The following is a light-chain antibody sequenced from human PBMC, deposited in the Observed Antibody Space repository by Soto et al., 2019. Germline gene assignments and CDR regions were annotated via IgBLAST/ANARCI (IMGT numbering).Light chain of an antibody. CDR2: RAS. J-gene: IGKJ4*01. V-gene: IGKV3-20*01. Sequence: EIVLTQSPGTLSLSPGERATLACRASQSVSSSYLAWYQQKPGQAHKVLIYRASSRATGIPDRFCGSGSGTDCTLTISRLEPEDFAVYYCQQYGSSPLPFGGGTKVDIK. CDR3: QQYGSSPLP. CDR1: QSVSSSY.